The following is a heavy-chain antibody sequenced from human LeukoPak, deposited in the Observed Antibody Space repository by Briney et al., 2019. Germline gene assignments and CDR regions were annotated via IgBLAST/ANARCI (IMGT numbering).Heavy chain of an antibody. V-gene: IGHV3-15*01. CDR3: IKTTFNDAFAI. J-gene: IGHJ3*02. CDR2: IKSKTDGGTT. Sequence: AGSLTPTRAASGFTFSNAWTGCVRQAPGKGLEWVGRIKSKTDGGTTDYAAPVKGRFTISRDDSKNTLYLQMNSLKTEDTAVYYCIKTTFNDAFAIWGGTLMVTVSS. D-gene: IGHD1-1*01. CDR1: GFTFSNAW.